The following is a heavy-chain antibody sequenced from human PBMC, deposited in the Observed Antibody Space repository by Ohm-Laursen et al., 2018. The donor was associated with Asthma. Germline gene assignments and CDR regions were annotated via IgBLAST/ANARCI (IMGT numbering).Heavy chain of an antibody. J-gene: IGHJ4*02. D-gene: IGHD4-17*01. Sequence: SLRLSCAAPGFTFSDYYMSWIRQAPGKGLEWVSYISSSGSTIYYADSVKGRFTISRDNAKNSLNLQMNSLRAEDTAVYYCARVDYGDSSDYWGQGTLVTVSS. CDR2: ISSSGSTI. CDR1: GFTFSDYY. CDR3: ARVDYGDSSDY. V-gene: IGHV3-11*01.